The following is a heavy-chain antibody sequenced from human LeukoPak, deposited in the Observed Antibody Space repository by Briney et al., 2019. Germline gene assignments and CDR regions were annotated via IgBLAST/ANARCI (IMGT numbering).Heavy chain of an antibody. D-gene: IGHD1-26*01. CDR2: IYNNGNT. Sequence: PSETLSLTCTVSGGSLSSYYWSWIRQPPGKGLEWIGYIYNNGNTNYNPSLKSRVTISIDTSKRQISLKLSSVTAADTAMYYCARDILSTGSSDDSWGQGTLVTVSS. CDR1: GGSLSSYY. CDR3: ARDILSTGSSDDS. J-gene: IGHJ4*02. V-gene: IGHV4-59*01.